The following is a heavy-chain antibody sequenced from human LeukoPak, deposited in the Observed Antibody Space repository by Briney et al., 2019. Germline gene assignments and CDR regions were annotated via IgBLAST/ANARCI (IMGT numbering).Heavy chain of an antibody. D-gene: IGHD6-13*01. V-gene: IGHV1-18*01. J-gene: IGHJ4*02. CDR3: ARDWRIAAAGTYGY. Sequence: GASVKVSCKAYGYTFTSYGICWVRQAPGQGLEWMGWISAYNGNTNYAQKLQGRVTMTTDTSTSTAYMELRSLRSDDTAVYYCARDWRIAAAGTYGYWGQGTLVTVSS. CDR2: ISAYNGNT. CDR1: GYTFTSYG.